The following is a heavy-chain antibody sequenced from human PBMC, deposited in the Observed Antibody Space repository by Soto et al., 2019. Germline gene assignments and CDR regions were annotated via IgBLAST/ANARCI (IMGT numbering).Heavy chain of an antibody. D-gene: IGHD3-22*01. Sequence: QVLLVQSGAEVKKPGSSVKVSCKASGGTFNNYAITWVRQAPGQGLEWMGGIIPLFGAANYAQNFQGRVTITAEESTTTAYLELTSLRSEDTAIYSCARAGRSYYVSSGYFSLDYWGQGTLVTVSS. CDR3: ARAGRSYYVSSGYFSLDY. CDR1: GGTFNNYA. J-gene: IGHJ4*02. V-gene: IGHV1-69*01. CDR2: IIPLFGAA.